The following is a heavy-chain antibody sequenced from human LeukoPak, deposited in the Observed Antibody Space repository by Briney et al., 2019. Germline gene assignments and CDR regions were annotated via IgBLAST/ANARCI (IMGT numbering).Heavy chain of an antibody. CDR3: ARDGRFPGSYGMDV. D-gene: IGHD3-3*01. J-gene: IGHJ6*02. CDR2: ISAYNGNT. Sequence: ASVKVSCKASGYTFTSYGISWVRQAPGQGLEWMGWISAYNGNTNYAQKLQGRVTMATDTSTSTAYMELRSLRSDDTAVYYCARDGRFPGSYGMDVWGQGTTVTVSS. V-gene: IGHV1-18*01. CDR1: GYTFTSYG.